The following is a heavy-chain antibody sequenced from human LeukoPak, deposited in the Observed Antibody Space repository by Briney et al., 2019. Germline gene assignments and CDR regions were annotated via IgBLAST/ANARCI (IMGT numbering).Heavy chain of an antibody. J-gene: IGHJ4*02. CDR3: AKDVGKVDYGDPGYFDS. D-gene: IGHD4-17*01. CDR1: GFTFSSYW. V-gene: IGHV3-7*01. Sequence: PGGSLRLSCAASGFTFSSYWMSWVRQAPGKGLEWVANINQDGGEKYYVDSVKGRFTISRDNAKNSLYLQMSSLRAEETAVYHFAKDVGKVDYGDPGYFDSWGQGPLVPVSS. CDR2: INQDGGEK.